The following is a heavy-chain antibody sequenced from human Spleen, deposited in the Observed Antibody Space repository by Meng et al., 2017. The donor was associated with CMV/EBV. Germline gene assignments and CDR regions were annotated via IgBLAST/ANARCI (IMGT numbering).Heavy chain of an antibody. D-gene: IGHD2-21*01. CDR2: IHPHRGDT. CDR1: GYTFTAHY. Sequence: ASVKVSCKASGYTFTAHYFHWVRQAPGQGFEWMGWIHPHRGDTNYAQQFQGRVTLTRDTSINTGYMELTRLTSDDTAVYYCARVVEMVPPDQRPPDGFDVWGQGTMVTVSS. J-gene: IGHJ3*01. V-gene: IGHV1-2*02. CDR3: ARVVEMVPPDQRPPDGFDV.